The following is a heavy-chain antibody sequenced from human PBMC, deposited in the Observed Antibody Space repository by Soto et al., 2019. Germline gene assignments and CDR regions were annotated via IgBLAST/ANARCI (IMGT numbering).Heavy chain of an antibody. J-gene: IGHJ4*02. CDR3: ARRYGASFDY. D-gene: IGHD4-17*01. Sequence: QVQLQESGPGLVKPSETLSLTCTVSGGSISSYYWSWIRQPPGKGLEWIGYIYYSGSTNYNPSLKSGDTTSVDTSKNQFSLKLSSVTAADTAVYYCARRYGASFDYWGQGTLVTVSS. CDR2: IYYSGST. CDR1: GGSISSYY. V-gene: IGHV4-59*01.